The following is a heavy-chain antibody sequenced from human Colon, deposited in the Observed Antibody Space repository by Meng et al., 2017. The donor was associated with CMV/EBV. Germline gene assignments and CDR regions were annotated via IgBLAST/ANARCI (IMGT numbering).Heavy chain of an antibody. Sequence: GESLKISCAASGFTLSSFAMHWVRQAPGKGLEWVAVISYDGSSKYYADSVKGRFTIASDNSKNTLYLQMNSLRAEDTAVYYCARGGYCSSTSCYAPYWYFDLWGRGTLVTVSS. V-gene: IGHV3-30*04. CDR2: ISYDGSSK. J-gene: IGHJ2*01. CDR1: GFTLSSFA. D-gene: IGHD2-2*01. CDR3: ARGGYCSSTSCYAPYWYFDL.